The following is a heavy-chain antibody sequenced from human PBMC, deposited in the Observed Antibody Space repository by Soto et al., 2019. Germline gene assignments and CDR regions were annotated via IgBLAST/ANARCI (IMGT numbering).Heavy chain of an antibody. CDR1: GFSFTTYA. Sequence: PGGSLRLSCAASGFSFTTYAIHWVRQAPGKGLEWVSAISGSGRSTYYADSVKGRFTISRDNAKNSLYLQMNRLRAEDTAVYYCAREKEDEGSSSLRVYYGMDVWGQGTTVTVSS. D-gene: IGHD6-6*01. CDR3: AREKEDEGSSSLRVYYGMDV. V-gene: IGHV3-23*01. J-gene: IGHJ6*02. CDR2: ISGSGRST.